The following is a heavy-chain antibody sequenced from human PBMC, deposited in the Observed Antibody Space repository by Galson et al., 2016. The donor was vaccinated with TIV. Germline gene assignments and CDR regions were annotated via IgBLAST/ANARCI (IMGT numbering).Heavy chain of an antibody. CDR3: ARVNWARAFDY. J-gene: IGHJ4*02. D-gene: IGHD7-27*01. Sequence: SVKVSCKASGYIFINYYIHWVRQAPGQGLEWLGWFNPDSGATQCAQKFQGRVTMTRDTSIITAYMELRRLISDDTAVYYCARVNWARAFDYWGQGTQVTVSS. CDR1: GYIFINYY. V-gene: IGHV1-2*02. CDR2: FNPDSGAT.